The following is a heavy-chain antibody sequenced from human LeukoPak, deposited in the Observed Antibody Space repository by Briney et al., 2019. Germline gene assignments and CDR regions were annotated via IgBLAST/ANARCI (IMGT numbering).Heavy chain of an antibody. V-gene: IGHV3-64*01. Sequence: GGSLRLSCAASGFTFSSYAMHWVRQAPGKGLEYVSAISSNGGSTYYANSVKGRFTISRDNSKNTLYLQMGSLRAEDMAVYYCARKSSSWSGPVFDYWGQGTLVTVSS. CDR2: ISSNGGST. D-gene: IGHD6-13*01. J-gene: IGHJ4*02. CDR1: GFTFSSYA. CDR3: ARKSSSWSGPVFDY.